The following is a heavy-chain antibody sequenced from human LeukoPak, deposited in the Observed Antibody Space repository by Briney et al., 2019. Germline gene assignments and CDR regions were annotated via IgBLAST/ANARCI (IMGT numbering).Heavy chain of an antibody. Sequence: ASVKVSCKASGYTFTSYGISWVRQAPGQGLEWMGWISAYNGNTNYAQKFQGRVTMTTDTSTNTAYMELRSLRSDDTAVYYCAREERYYDILTGKKTNAFDIWGQGTMVTVSS. J-gene: IGHJ3*02. CDR3: AREERYYDILTGKKTNAFDI. CDR2: ISAYNGNT. CDR1: GYTFTSYG. V-gene: IGHV1-18*01. D-gene: IGHD3-9*01.